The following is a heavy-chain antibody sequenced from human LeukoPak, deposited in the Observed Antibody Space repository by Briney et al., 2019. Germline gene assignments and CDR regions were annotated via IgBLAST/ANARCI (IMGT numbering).Heavy chain of an antibody. Sequence: AETLSLMCSVCSRSISYYYGLWTRRSPGKGLEGFGYFYYSGTTNYNPSLKRRVTISVDTSKNQFYLQLRSVTAADTAVYYCAREDPQTTLPEVMDVWGERTTVTVSS. CDR2: FYYSGTT. CDR3: AREDPQTTLPEVMDV. V-gene: IGHV4-59*01. CDR1: SRSISYYY. J-gene: IGHJ6*04. D-gene: IGHD4-17*01.